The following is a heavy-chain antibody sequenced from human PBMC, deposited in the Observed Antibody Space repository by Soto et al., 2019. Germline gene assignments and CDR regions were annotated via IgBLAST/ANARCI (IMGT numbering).Heavy chain of an antibody. CDR2: IFFSGNT. D-gene: IGHD2-15*01. V-gene: IGHV4-31*03. CDR1: GGSILNGGHY. Sequence: SETLSLTCTVSGGSILNGGHYWTWIRQHPGKGLEWIGKIFFSGNTHYNPALKSRLTFSVDTAKNQFSLRLTSLTAADTATYYCARDNERGIIGYWSRRTLVTVSS. J-gene: IGHJ4*02. CDR3: ARDNERGIIGY.